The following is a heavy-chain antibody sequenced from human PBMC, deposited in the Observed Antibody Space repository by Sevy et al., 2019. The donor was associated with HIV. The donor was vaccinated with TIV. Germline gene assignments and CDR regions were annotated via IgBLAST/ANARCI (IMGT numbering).Heavy chain of an antibody. V-gene: IGHV3-7*03. Sequence: GGSLRLSCAASGFTFSSYWMSWVRQAPGKGLEWVATMKQAGSEKYYVDSVKGRLTISRVNAKNSLYLQMNSLRAEDTAVYYCVREGVGGFIDSLDSWGQGTLVTVSS. CDR1: GFTFSSYW. D-gene: IGHD3-16*02. J-gene: IGHJ4*02. CDR2: MKQAGSEK. CDR3: VREGVGGFIDSLDS.